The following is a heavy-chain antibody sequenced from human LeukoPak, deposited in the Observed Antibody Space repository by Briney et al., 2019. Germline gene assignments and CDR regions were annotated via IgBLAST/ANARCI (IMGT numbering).Heavy chain of an antibody. V-gene: IGHV4-31*03. CDR3: ARDSRLAAAGTFDP. D-gene: IGHD6-13*01. CDR2: IYYSGRT. J-gene: IGHJ5*02. Sequence: SETLSLTCTVSGGSISSNNYYWSWIRQHPGKGLEWIGYIYYSGRTYYNPSLKSRVTISVDTSNNQFSLKLSSVTAADTAVYHCARDSRLAAAGTFDPWGQGTLVTVSS. CDR1: GGSISSNNYY.